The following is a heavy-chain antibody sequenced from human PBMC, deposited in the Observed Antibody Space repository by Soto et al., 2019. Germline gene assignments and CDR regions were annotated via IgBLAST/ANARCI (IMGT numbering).Heavy chain of an antibody. V-gene: IGHV4-39*01. J-gene: IGHJ4*02. Sequence: SETLSLTCTFPGCSISSSSYYWGWIRQPPGKGLEWIGSIYYSGSTYYNPSLKSRVTISVDTSKNQFSLKLSSVTAADTAVYYCARHGPGGSYSDYWGQGTLVTVSS. CDR2: IYYSGST. CDR3: ARHGPGGSYSDY. CDR1: GCSISSSSYY. D-gene: IGHD1-26*01.